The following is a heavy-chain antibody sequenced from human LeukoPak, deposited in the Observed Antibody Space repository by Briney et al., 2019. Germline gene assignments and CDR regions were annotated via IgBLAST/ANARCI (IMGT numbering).Heavy chain of an antibody. CDR2: ISGSGGST. J-gene: IGHJ4*02. CDR3: ALAPVAARFDF. Sequence: GGSLRLSCAASGFTFSSYAMSWVRQAPGKGLEWVSAISGSGGSTYYADSVRGRFAISRDNSKNTVYLQMNSLRAEDTAVYYCALAPVAARFDFWGQGTLVTVSS. CDR1: GFTFSSYA. V-gene: IGHV3-23*01. D-gene: IGHD6-19*01.